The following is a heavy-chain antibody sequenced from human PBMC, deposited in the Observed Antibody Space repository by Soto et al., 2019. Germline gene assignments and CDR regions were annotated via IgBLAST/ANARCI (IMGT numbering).Heavy chain of an antibody. CDR3: ARGGTEHSSSHKYGFDV. J-gene: IGHJ6*02. D-gene: IGHD6-6*01. CDR1: GGSISNGDYS. V-gene: IGHV4-31*03. Sequence: QVQLQESGPGLVKSSQTLSLTCTVSGGSISNGDYSWTWIRQLLGRGLEWIGNVSYRGGAHYNPSLQSRVTISLDTSKTQFSMKLRSVTAVDTAMYYCARGGTEHSSSHKYGFDVWGQGTTVIVSS. CDR2: VSYRGGA.